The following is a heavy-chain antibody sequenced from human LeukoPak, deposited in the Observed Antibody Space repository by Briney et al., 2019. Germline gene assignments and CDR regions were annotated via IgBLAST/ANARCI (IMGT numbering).Heavy chain of an antibody. V-gene: IGHV3-23*01. CDR1: GFTFSDYA. CDR2: ASSSGSST. J-gene: IGHJ4*02. CDR3: AKQGLLTSWYAFDL. Sequence: GGSLRLSCAASGFTFSDYAMSWVRQAPGKGLEWVSTASSSGSSTFYAGSVRGRFTVSRDGSKNTVFLQLNSLRAEDTAVYFCAKQGLLTSWYAFDLWGQGTLVTVSS. D-gene: IGHD6-13*01.